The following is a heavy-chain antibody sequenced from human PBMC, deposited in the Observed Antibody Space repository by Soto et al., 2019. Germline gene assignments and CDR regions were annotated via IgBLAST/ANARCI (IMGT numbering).Heavy chain of an antibody. V-gene: IGHV4-59*01. D-gene: IGHD4-4*01. Sequence: PSETLSLTCSVSGRSMSSNYWSWIRQSPDKGLGWLGYVFYGGTDYNPSLEGRVSMSVETSKSQFSLKLTSVTAADTAVYYCASYRGAFYFDSWGQGILVTVSS. CDR2: VFYGGT. J-gene: IGHJ4*02. CDR1: GRSMSSNY. CDR3: ASYRGAFYFDS.